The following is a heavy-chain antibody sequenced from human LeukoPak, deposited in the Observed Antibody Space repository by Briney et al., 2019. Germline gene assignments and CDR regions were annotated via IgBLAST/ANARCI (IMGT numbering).Heavy chain of an antibody. CDR2: LSHDGANE. Sequence: PGGSLRLSCAASGFTFSSYTIHWVRQAPGKGLEWVALLSHDGANEYYADSVKGRFTISRDTSKNTLSLQMNSLRAEDTAVYYCARVSYSGNYFDYWGQGTLVTVSS. D-gene: IGHD1-26*01. J-gene: IGHJ4*02. CDR1: GFTFSSYT. CDR3: ARVSYSGNYFDY. V-gene: IGHV3-30-3*01.